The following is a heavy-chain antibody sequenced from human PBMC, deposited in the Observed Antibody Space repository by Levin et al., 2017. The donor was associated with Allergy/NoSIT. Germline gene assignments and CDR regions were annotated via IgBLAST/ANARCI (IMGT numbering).Heavy chain of an antibody. Sequence: QAGGSLRLSCAASGFTFSSYWMSWVRQAPGKGLEWVANIKQDGSEKYYVDSVKGRFTISRDNAKNSLYLQMNSLRAEDTAVYYCAREDITMVQGVVHYYMDGWGKGTTVTVSS. CDR1: GFTFSSYW. D-gene: IGHD3-10*01. CDR3: AREDITMVQGVVHYYMDG. J-gene: IGHJ6*03. CDR2: IKQDGSEK. V-gene: IGHV3-7*01.